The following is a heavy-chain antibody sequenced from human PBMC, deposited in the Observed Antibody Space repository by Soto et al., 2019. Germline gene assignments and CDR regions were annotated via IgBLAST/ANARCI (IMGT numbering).Heavy chain of an antibody. CDR3: AREVAGMVLFDY. V-gene: IGHV4-4*07. Sequence: PSETLSLTCTVSGGSISGYYWNWIRQPAGKGLEWIGRIYTSGTTNYNPSLKSRVTMSVDTSKNQSSLKLSSMTAADTAVYYCAREVAGMVLFDYWGQGTLVTVSS. D-gene: IGHD6-19*01. CDR1: GGSISGYY. CDR2: IYTSGTT. J-gene: IGHJ4*02.